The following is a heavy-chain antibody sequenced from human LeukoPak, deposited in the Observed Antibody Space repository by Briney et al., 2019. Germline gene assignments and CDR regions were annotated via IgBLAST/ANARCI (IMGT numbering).Heavy chain of an antibody. Sequence: GGSLRLSCAASGFTFTGYAMSWVRQAPGKGLEWVSSITGSGGYPYYADSVKGRFTISRDNSQNTLYLQMNSLRAEDTAIYYCAKAGGSAWYYFDYWGQGTLVTVSS. D-gene: IGHD6-19*01. J-gene: IGHJ4*02. CDR3: AKAGGSAWYYFDY. CDR2: ITGSGGYP. CDR1: GFTFTGYA. V-gene: IGHV3-23*01.